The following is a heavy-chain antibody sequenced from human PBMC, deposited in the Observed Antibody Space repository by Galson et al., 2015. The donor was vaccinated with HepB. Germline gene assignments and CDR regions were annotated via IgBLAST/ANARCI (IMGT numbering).Heavy chain of an antibody. D-gene: IGHD1-26*01. CDR3: AHRSRERGAYYFGY. CDR1: GFSLSTSGVG. V-gene: IGHV2-5*02. Sequence: PALVKPTQTLTLTCTFSGFSLSTSGVGVGWIRQPPGKALEWLALIYWDDDKRYSPSLKSRLTIAKDTSKNQVVLTMTNMDPVDTATYYCAHRSRERGAYYFGYWGQGTLVTVSS. J-gene: IGHJ4*02. CDR2: IYWDDDK.